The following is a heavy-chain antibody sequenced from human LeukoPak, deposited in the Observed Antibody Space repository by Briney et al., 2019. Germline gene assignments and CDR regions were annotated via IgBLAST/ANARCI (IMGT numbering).Heavy chain of an antibody. Sequence: GESLKISCRGSGFRFTSSWIGWVRQMPGKGLEWMGIIYPGDSDTRYSPSFQGQVTISADKSISTAYLQWSSLKASDTAMYYCARREGEREFDYWGQGTLVTVSS. J-gene: IGHJ4*02. CDR2: IYPGDSDT. D-gene: IGHD1-1*01. V-gene: IGHV5-51*01. CDR1: GFRFTSSW. CDR3: ARREGEREFDY.